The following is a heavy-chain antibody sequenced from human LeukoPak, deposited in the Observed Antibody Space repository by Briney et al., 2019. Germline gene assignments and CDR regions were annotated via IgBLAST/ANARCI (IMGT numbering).Heavy chain of an antibody. V-gene: IGHV1-2*02. CDR2: INPNSGDT. J-gene: IGHJ4*02. CDR3: ARCAYDILTGSLDY. Sequence: ASVKVSCKASGYTFTGYYMHWVRRAPGQGLEWMGWINPNSGDTNYAQKFQGRVTMTRDTSISTAYMELSRLRSDDTAVYYCARCAYDILTGSLDYWGQGTLVTVSS. CDR1: GYTFTGYY. D-gene: IGHD3-9*01.